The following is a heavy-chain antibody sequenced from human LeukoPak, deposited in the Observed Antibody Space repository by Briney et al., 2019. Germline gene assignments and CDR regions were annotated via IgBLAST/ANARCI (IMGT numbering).Heavy chain of an antibody. J-gene: IGHJ4*02. CDR2: ISYDGSNK. D-gene: IGHD2-15*01. CDR3: ARYCSGGSCYFGY. Sequence: GGSLRLSCAASGFTFSSYAMHWVRQAPDKGLEWVAVISYDGSNKYYADSVKGRFTISRDNSKNTLYLQMNSLRAEDTAVYYCARYCSGGSCYFGYWGQGTLVTVSS. CDR1: GFTFSSYA. V-gene: IGHV3-30*04.